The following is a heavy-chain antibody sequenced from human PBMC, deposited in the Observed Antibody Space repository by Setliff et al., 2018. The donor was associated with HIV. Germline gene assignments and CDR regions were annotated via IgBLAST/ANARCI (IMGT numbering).Heavy chain of an antibody. CDR1: GYTFANYW. CDR2: LYPGDSDT. CDR3: ARAPNSPYYSNVWYADH. V-gene: IGHV5-51*01. D-gene: IGHD3-22*01. Sequence: GESLKISCQGSGYTFANYWIGWVRQMPGKGLEWMAILYPGDSDTRYSPSFQSQVTVSADKSIGTAYLQWNSLKASDTALYFCARAPNSPYYSNVWYADHWGQGTLVTVSS. J-gene: IGHJ5*02.